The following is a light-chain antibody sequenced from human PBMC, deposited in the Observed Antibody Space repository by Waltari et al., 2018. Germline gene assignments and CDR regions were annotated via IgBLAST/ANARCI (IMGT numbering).Light chain of an antibody. Sequence: SYELIQPPSVSVSPGQTGSITCSGEKLGDTFVCWYQQTPGQSPVFVIHQDSKRPSGIPERFPGSNSGNTATLTISGTQAMDEADYYCQAWDSSPQFGGGTKLTVL. CDR3: QAWDSSPQ. CDR1: KLGDTF. J-gene: IGLJ3*02. CDR2: QDS. V-gene: IGLV3-1*01.